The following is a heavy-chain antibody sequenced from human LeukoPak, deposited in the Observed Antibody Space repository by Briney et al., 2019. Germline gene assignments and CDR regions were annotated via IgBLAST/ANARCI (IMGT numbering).Heavy chain of an antibody. CDR3: ARAEGDDPGYSSSGYFDY. D-gene: IGHD6-13*01. CDR2: ISYDGSNK. CDR1: GFTFSSYA. V-gene: IGHV3-30*01. J-gene: IGHJ4*02. Sequence: PGRSLRLSCAASGFTFSSYAMHWVRQAPGKGLEWVAVISYDGSNKYYADSVKGRFTISRDNSKNTLYLQMNSLRAEDTAVYYCARAEGDDPGYSSSGYFDYWGQGTLVTVSS.